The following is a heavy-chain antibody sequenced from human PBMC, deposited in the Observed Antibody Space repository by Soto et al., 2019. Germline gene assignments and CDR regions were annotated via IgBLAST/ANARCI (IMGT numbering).Heavy chain of an antibody. CDR3: ARRNSASYAFDF. Sequence: QLQLQESGPGLVNPSETLSLTCTVSGGSISSSHYYWGWVRQPPGTGLEWIGNIFYSGSTSYNPSLKSRVTLSVDTSKNHFSLKLSSVTAADTAVYYCARRNSASYAFDFWGQGTLVTVSS. CDR2: IFYSGST. V-gene: IGHV4-39*02. D-gene: IGHD6-19*01. J-gene: IGHJ4*02. CDR1: GGSISSSHYY.